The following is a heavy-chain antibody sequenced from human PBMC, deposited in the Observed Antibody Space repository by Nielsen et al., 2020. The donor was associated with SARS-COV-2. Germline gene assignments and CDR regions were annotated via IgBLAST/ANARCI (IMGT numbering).Heavy chain of an antibody. CDR1: GLSLSTSW. D-gene: IGHD3-3*01. CDR2: IDSYGTSI. J-gene: IGHJ6*03. CDR3: VTLQADFYSYYYFDV. Sequence: GESLKISCVVSGLSLSTSWMHWVRQGPGQGLVWVSRIDSYGTSITYADSVKGRFTISRDNAKNTLYLQMDSLRAEDTAVYYCVTLQADFYSYYYFDVWGKGTTVTVSS. V-gene: IGHV3-74*03.